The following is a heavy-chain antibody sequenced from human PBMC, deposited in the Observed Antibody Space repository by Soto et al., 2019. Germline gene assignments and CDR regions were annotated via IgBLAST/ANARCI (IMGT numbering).Heavy chain of an antibody. CDR1: GYSFTNYW. Sequence: PGESLKISCKGSGYSFTNYWIAWVRQMPGKGLEYMGIIYPSDSTTRYSPSFQGQVTISADKSISTAYLQWNSLKASDTAMYYCARNGFYCDYACNYFDPWGKGNLLTVSS. CDR2: IYPSDSTT. CDR3: ARNGFYCDYACNYFDP. J-gene: IGHJ5*02. V-gene: IGHV5-51*01. D-gene: IGHD4-17*01.